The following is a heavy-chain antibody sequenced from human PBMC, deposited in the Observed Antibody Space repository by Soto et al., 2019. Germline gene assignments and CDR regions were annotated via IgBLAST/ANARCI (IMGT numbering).Heavy chain of an antibody. Sequence: EVQLVESGGGLVQPGGSLRLSCTASGFIFSSYWMHWVRQAPGKGLVWVSRVTNGESSTSYADSVKGRFTVSRDNARNTLYLQMDRLRVEDTAVYYCARGMQGSRYFELWGRGTLVTVSS. CDR3: ARGMQGSRYFEL. CDR2: VTNGESST. J-gene: IGHJ2*01. V-gene: IGHV3-74*01. CDR1: GFIFSSYW.